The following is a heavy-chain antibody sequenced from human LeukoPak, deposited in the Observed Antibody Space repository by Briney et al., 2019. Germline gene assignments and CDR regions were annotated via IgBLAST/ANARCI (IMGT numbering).Heavy chain of an antibody. CDR1: GFTFTTYG. CDR3: AKDSDYVSIEYFQH. CDR2: IRYGGSNK. Sequence: GGSLRLSCAASGFTFTTYGMHWVRQAPGKGLEWVAFIRYGGSNKYYADSVKGRFTISRDNSKNTLYLQMNSLRAEDTAVYYCAKDSDYVSIEYFQHWGQGTLVTVSS. D-gene: IGHD5-12*01. V-gene: IGHV3-30*02. J-gene: IGHJ1*01.